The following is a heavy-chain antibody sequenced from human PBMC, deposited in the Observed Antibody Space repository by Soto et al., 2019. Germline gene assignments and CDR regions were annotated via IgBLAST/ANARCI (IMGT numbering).Heavy chain of an antibody. Sequence: ASVKVSCKTSGYTFTKFHIHWVRQAPGQGLEWMGMIDPSGGVTRDAQKFQGRITMTSDTSTSRVYMELSSLRSEDTAVYYCARDEMVVTYYGMDVWGQGTTVTVSS. CDR2: IDPSGGVT. CDR3: ARDEMVVTYYGMDV. J-gene: IGHJ6*02. CDR1: GYTFTKFH. V-gene: IGHV1-46*01. D-gene: IGHD2-21*02.